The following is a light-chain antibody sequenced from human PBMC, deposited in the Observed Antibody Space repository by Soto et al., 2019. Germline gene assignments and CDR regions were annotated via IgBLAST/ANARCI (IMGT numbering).Light chain of an antibody. Sequence: DIQMTQSPSTLSASVGHRVTITCRASQTISTWVAWYQQKPGTAPKLLMYDASRLESGVPSRFSGSGSGTEFTLTISRLQPDDFATYYCQQYNSYWTFGQGTKVEIK. CDR2: DAS. J-gene: IGKJ1*01. CDR1: QTISTW. CDR3: QQYNSYWT. V-gene: IGKV1-5*01.